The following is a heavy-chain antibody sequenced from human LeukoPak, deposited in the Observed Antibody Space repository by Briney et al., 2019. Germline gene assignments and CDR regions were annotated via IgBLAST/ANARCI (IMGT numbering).Heavy chain of an antibody. J-gene: IGHJ4*02. CDR2: MNPNSGNT. CDR3: ARRKKWELHADY. Sequence: PAASVKVSCKASGYTFTSYDINWVRQATGQGLEWMEWMNPNSGNTGYAQKFQGRVTMTRNTSISTAYMELSSLRSEDTAVYYCARRKKWELHADYWGQGTLVTVSS. V-gene: IGHV1-8*01. D-gene: IGHD1-26*01. CDR1: GYTFTSYD.